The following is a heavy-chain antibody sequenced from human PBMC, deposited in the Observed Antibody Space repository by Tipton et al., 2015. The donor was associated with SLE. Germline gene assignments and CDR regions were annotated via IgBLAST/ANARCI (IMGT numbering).Heavy chain of an antibody. Sequence: TLSLTCTVSGGSISSSSYYWGWIRQPPGKGLEWIGSIYYSGSTYYNPSLKSRVTISVDTSKNQFSLKLSSVTAADTAVYYCARGDTQVYYYYGLDVWGQGTTVTVSS. V-gene: IGHV4-39*07. CDR3: ARGDTQVYYYYGLDV. J-gene: IGHJ6*02. CDR1: GGSISSSSYY. CDR2: IYYSGST. D-gene: IGHD5-18*01.